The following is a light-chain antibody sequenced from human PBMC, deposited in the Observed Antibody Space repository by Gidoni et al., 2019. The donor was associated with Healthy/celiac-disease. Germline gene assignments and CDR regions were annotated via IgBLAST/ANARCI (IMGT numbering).Light chain of an antibody. V-gene: IGKV1-39*01. CDR2: AAS. CDR1: QSISSY. J-gene: IGKJ2*01. Sequence: DIQMTQSPSSLSASVGDRVTITCRASQSISSYLNWYQQKPGKGPKLLLYAASSLQSGVPSRFSGSGSGTDFTITISSLQPEDFATYYCQQSYSTPGYTFGQGTKLEIK. CDR3: QQSYSTPGYT.